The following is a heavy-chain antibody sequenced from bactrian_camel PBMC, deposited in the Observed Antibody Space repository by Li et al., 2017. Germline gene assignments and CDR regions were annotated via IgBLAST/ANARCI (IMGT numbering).Heavy chain of an antibody. CDR1: GLTFDEAD. CDR3: AADTMGPSCLSVLPGLKRDYFGY. V-gene: IGHV3S55*01. Sequence: VQLVESGGGSVQAGGSLRLSCTVSGLTFDEADMGWYRQASENECALVSSFSTDGVIYYADSVKGRFTISRDSAENSVYLQMNSLKVEDSAMYYCAADTMGPSCLSVLPGLKRDYFGYWGQGTQVTVS. D-gene: IGHD2*01. CDR2: FSTDGVI. J-gene: IGHJ6*01.